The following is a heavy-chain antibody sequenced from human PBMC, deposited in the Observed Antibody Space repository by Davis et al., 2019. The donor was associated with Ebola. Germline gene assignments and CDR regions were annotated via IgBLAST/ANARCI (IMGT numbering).Heavy chain of an antibody. D-gene: IGHD2-21*01. J-gene: IGHJ4*02. CDR1: GYSFGIYW. V-gene: IGHV1-46*01. CDR3: GLIEGRTGTY. Sequence: ASVKVSCKASGYSFGIYWMHWVRQAPGQGLQWLGLLKPRDGATIYAQNFQGRVSMTRDTSTSTVYMQLSGLRPEDTAVYHCGLIEGRTGTYWGQGTQVTVSS. CDR2: LKPRDGAT.